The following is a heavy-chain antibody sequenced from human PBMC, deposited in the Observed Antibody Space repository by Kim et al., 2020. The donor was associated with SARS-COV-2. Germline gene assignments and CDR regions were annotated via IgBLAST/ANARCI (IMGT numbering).Heavy chain of an antibody. J-gene: IGHJ4*02. CDR3: SRGDY. CDR2: MNPKGSNT. Sequence: MNPKGSNTGYAQKVQGRVTLTWNTPISTVYMELSSLRSEDTAVYYCSRGDYWGQGTLVTVSS. V-gene: IGHV1-8*01.